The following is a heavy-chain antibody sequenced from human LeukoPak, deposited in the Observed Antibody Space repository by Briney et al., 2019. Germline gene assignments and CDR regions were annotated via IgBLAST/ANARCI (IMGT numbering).Heavy chain of an antibody. CDR3: ARLRDIVVVPAAPYAFDI. J-gene: IGHJ3*02. V-gene: IGHV4-34*01. D-gene: IGHD2-2*01. CDR2: INHSGST. CDR1: GGSFSGYY. Sequence: SETLSLTCAVYGGSFSGYYWSWIRQPPGKGLEWIGEINHSGSTNYNPSLKSRVTISVDTSKNQFSLKLSSVTAADTAVYYCARLRDIVVVPAAPYAFDIWGQGTMVTVSS.